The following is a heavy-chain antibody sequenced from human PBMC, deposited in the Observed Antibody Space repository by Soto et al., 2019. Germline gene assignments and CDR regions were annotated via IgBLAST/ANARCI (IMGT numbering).Heavy chain of an antibody. V-gene: IGHV4-59*01. D-gene: IGHD2-2*01. J-gene: IGHJ6*02. Sequence: QVQLQESGPGLVKPSETLSLTCTVSGGSISSYYWSWIRQPPGKGLEWIGYIYYSGSTNYNPSLKSRVTISVDTSKNQFSLKLSSVTAADRAVYYCARGGDIVVVPDGMDVWGQGTTVTVSS. CDR1: GGSISSYY. CDR2: IYYSGST. CDR3: ARGGDIVVVPDGMDV.